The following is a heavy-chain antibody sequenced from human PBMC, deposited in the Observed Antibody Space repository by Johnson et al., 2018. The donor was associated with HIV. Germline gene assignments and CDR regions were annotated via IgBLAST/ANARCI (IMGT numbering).Heavy chain of an antibody. CDR3: AREGPSERAGFDI. CDR1: GFTFSSYW. V-gene: IGHV3-74*01. Sequence: VQLVESGGGLVQPGGSLRLSCAASGFTFSSYWIHWVRQAPGKGLVWVSRINSDGSGTSYADSVKGRFTISRDNAKNTLYLQMNSLRVDETAVYYCAREGPSERAGFDIWGQGTMVTVSS. CDR2: INSDGSGT. J-gene: IGHJ3*02.